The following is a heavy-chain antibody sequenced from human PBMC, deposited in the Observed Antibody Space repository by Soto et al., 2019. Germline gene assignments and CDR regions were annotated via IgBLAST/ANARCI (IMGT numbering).Heavy chain of an antibody. CDR1: GYTFTHYG. J-gene: IGHJ2*01. Sequence: QVQLVQSGAEVKKPGASVKVSCKASGYTFTHYGITWVRQAPGQGLEWMGWINSFSGDTNYPQKLQGRLTMTTDTSTNTVYMEWRNPRSDDTAVYYCARDLHSALKYWYFDSCGLATRVTVSS. CDR3: ARDLHSALKYWYFDS. CDR2: INSFSGDT. V-gene: IGHV1-18*01. D-gene: IGHD2-15*01.